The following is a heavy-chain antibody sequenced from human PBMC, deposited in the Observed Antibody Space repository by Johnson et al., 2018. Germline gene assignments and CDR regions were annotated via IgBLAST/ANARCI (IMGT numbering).Heavy chain of an antibody. CDR1: EFTFRNYY. D-gene: IGHD1-26*01. J-gene: IGHJ6*02. V-gene: IGHV3-11*01. Sequence: QVQLVQSGGGLVKPGGSLRLSCAASEFTFRNYYMSWIRQAPGKALEWVSCISGSGNTIYYADSVKGRFTISRDNAKNSLFLQMNRLGAEDTAVYYLAREGWVGAPPDYYYGMDVWGQGTTVTVSS. CDR2: ISGSGNTI. CDR3: AREGWVGAPPDYYYGMDV.